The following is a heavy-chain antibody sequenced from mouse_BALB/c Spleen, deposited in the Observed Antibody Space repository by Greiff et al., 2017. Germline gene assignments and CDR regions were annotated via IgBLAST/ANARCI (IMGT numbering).Heavy chain of an antibody. CDR1: GYTFTSYW. J-gene: IGHJ1*01. Sequence: VQLVESGAELAKPGASVKMSCKASGYTFTSYWMHWVKQRPGQGLEWIGYINPSTGYTEYNQKFKDKATLTADKSSSTAYMQLSSLTSEDSAVYYCAHGYYDFDVWGAGTTVTVSS. CDR2: INPSTGYT. D-gene: IGHD2-3*01. V-gene: IGHV1-7*01. CDR3: AHGYYDFDV.